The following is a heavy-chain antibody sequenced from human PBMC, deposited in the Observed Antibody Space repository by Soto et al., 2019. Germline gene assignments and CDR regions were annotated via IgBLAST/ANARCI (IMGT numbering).Heavy chain of an antibody. D-gene: IGHD5-12*01. CDR1: GFTFSSYA. V-gene: IGHV3-30-3*01. CDR2: ISYDGSNK. J-gene: IGHJ6*02. Sequence: GGSLRLSCAASGFTFSSYAMHWVCQAPGKGLEWVAVISYDGSNKYYADSVKGRFTISRDNSKNTLYLQMNSLRAEDTAVYYCARDPHGYSGYGYYYYGMDVWGQGTTVTVSS. CDR3: ARDPHGYSGYGYYYYGMDV.